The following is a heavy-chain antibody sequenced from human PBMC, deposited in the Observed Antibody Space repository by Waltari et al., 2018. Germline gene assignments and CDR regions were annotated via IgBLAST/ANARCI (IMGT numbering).Heavy chain of an antibody. Sequence: VQLHESGPGLVQPSQTLSLICSVSGDSINSRDYYWTWIRQPAGKGLEWIGYIYSDGITNYNPSLIGRLTMALDTSKTQFSLKLSFMTAADTAVYYCARGELGLRRFDYWGRGALVTVSS. CDR3: ARGELGLRRFDY. D-gene: IGHD7-27*01. J-gene: IGHJ4*02. CDR1: GDSINSRDYY. V-gene: IGHV4-61*09. CDR2: IYSDGIT.